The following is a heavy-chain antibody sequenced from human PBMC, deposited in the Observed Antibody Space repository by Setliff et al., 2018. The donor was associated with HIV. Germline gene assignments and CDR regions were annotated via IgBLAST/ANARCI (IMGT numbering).Heavy chain of an antibody. V-gene: IGHV1-24*01. CDR1: GYSFTSYY. Sequence: GASVKVSCKASGYSFTSYYIHWVRQAPGQGLEWMANFDPEDGETFYAQKFQGRLTMTEDTSTDTAYMELSSLRSDDTAMYYCATDPGYSSTWYSESFQHWGQGTVVTVSS. CDR2: FDPEDGET. J-gene: IGHJ1*01. D-gene: IGHD6-13*01. CDR3: ATDPGYSSTWYSESFQH.